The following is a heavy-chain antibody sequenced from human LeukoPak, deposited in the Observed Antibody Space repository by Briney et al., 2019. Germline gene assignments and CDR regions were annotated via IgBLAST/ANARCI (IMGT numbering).Heavy chain of an antibody. CDR2: IYYSGST. Sequence: SETLSLTCTVSGGSISSSSYYWGWIRQPPGKGLEWIGSIYYSGSTNYNPSLKSRVTISVDTSKNQFSLKLSSVTAEDTAVYYCAREFGSSCFDYWGQGTLVTVSS. V-gene: IGHV4-39*07. D-gene: IGHD6-13*01. J-gene: IGHJ4*02. CDR3: AREFGSSCFDY. CDR1: GGSISSSSYY.